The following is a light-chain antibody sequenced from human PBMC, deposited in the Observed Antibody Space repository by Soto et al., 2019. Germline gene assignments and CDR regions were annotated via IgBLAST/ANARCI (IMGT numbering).Light chain of an antibody. V-gene: IGKV1-39*01. J-gene: IGKJ5*01. CDR1: QSISNH. Sequence: DIQMTQSPSSLSASVGDRVTVTCQTSQSISNHLNWYQQKPGEAPKLLIYGSSSLHYGVPSRFSGSGSGSAFTLTISSLQPEDAATYYCQQSFTAPITLGQGTRLEIK. CDR2: GSS. CDR3: QQSFTAPIT.